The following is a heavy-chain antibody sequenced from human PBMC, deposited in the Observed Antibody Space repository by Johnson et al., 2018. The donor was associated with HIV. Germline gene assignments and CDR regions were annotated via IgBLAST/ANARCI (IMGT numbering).Heavy chain of an antibody. CDR3: ARETGYSSSWHAFDM. J-gene: IGHJ3*02. CDR2: ISWNGGST. CDR1: GFTFDDYA. D-gene: IGHD6-13*01. V-gene: IGHV3-9*01. Sequence: VQLVESGGGLVQPGRSLRLSCGASGFTFDDYAMHWVRQAPGKGLEWVSGISWNGGSTGYADSVKGRFTIYRDNAKNSLYLQMNSLRAEDTALYYCARETGYSSSWHAFDMWDQGTMVTVSS.